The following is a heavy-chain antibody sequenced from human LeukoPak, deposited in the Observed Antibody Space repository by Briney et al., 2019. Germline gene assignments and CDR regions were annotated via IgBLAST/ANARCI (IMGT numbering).Heavy chain of an antibody. Sequence: ASVKVSCTVSGYTLTELSMHWVRQAPGKGLEWMGGFDPEDGETIYAQKFQGRVTMTEDTSTDTAYMELSSLRSEDTAVYYCATDPNTGPRGSHYYYGMDVWGQGTTVTVSS. V-gene: IGHV1-24*01. CDR3: ATDPNTGPRGSHYYYGMDV. D-gene: IGHD1-14*01. CDR2: FDPEDGET. J-gene: IGHJ6*02. CDR1: GYTLTELS.